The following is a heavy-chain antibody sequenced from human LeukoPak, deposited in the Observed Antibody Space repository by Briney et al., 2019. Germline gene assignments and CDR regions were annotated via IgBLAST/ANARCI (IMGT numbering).Heavy chain of an antibody. CDR1: GFTFSNYW. J-gene: IGHJ4*02. CDR3: ARDPYDSNFDY. Sequence: PGGSLRLSCAASGFTFSNYWMSWVRQAPGKGPEWMGNIKEDGSEAYYVDSVKGRFTISRDNAQNSLYLHMHSLRVEDTAVYYCARDPYDSNFDYWGQGTLATVSS. V-gene: IGHV3-7*03. D-gene: IGHD3-16*01. CDR2: IKEDGSEA.